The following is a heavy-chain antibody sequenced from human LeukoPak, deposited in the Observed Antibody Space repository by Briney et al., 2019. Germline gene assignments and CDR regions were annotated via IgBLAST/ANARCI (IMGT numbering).Heavy chain of an antibody. CDR2: INHSGST. J-gene: IGHJ4*02. CDR3: AREDNGPLDY. Sequence: SETLSLTCAVYGGSFSGYYWSWIRQPPGKGLEWIGEINHSGSTNYNPSLKSRVTISVDTSKNQFSLKLSSVTAADTAVCYCAREDNGPLDYWGQGTLVTVSS. CDR1: GGSFSGYY. V-gene: IGHV4-34*01. D-gene: IGHD2-15*01.